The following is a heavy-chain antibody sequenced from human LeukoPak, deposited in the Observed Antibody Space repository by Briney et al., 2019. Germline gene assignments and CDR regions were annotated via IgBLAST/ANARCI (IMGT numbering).Heavy chain of an antibody. CDR2: INHSGGT. CDR1: GGSFSGFR. CDR3: ALELVVPAALERLNAFDI. D-gene: IGHD2-2*01. V-gene: IGHV4-34*01. Sequence: SETLSLTCAVSGGSFSGFRWHWIRQPPGKGPEWIGEINHSGGTTYNPSLKGRVPISVDTSKIQFSLNLTSVTAADTAVYYCALELVVPAALERLNAFDIWGHGTMVTVSS. J-gene: IGHJ3*02.